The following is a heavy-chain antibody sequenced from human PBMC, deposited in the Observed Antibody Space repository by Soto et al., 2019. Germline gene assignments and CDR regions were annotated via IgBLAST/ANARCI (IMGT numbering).Heavy chain of an antibody. CDR3: AKAYYSTTVTTPLVYYYYYMDV. CDR2: ISGSGGST. CDR1: GFTFSSYA. D-gene: IGHD4-17*01. V-gene: IGHV3-23*01. J-gene: IGHJ6*03. Sequence: SGGSLRLSCAASGFTFSSYAMSWVRQAPGKGLEWVSAISGSGGSTYYADSVKGRFTISRDNSKNTLYLQMNSLRAEDTAVYYCAKAYYSTTVTTPLVYYYYYMDVWGKGTTVTVSS.